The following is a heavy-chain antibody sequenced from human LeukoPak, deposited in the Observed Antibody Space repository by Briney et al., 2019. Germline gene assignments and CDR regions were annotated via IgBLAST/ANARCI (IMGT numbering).Heavy chain of an antibody. CDR3: ARGVHYYDSSGSAGY. CDR2: ISGSGDRT. CDR1: GIPLRSYT. J-gene: IGHJ4*02. Sequence: GGSLRLSCAASGIPLRSYTVSWVRQAPGKGLEWVSAISGSGDRTYYADSVKGRFTISGDNSKNTLYLQMNSLRAEDTAVYYCARGVHYYDSSGSAGYWGQGTLVTVFS. V-gene: IGHV3-23*01. D-gene: IGHD3-22*01.